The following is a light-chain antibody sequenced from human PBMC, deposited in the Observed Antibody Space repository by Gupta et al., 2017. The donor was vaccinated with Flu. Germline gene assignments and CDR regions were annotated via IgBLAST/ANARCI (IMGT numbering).Light chain of an antibody. J-gene: IGKJ5*01. V-gene: IGKV1-12*01. Sequence: DIQLTQSPSSVSASVGDRVTITCRASQDIDTWLAWYQHKPGTAPKLLIYAATTLHRGVPSTFSGSGSGTDFTLTIGNFQPEDVATYYCQQTNTSPLTFGPGTRLDIK. CDR3: QQTNTSPLT. CDR1: QDIDTW. CDR2: AAT.